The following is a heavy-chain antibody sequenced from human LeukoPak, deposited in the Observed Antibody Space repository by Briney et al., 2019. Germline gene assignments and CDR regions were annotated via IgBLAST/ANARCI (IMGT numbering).Heavy chain of an antibody. J-gene: IGHJ4*02. V-gene: IGHV4-59*01. CDR2: ISDSGST. Sequence: SGTLSLTCTVSGGSISSYFWTWIRQPPGKGLEWIGYISDSGSTDYYPSLKSRVTMSVDTSKNRFSLKLTSVTAADTAIYYCAKVAKYYYGSETYFFFEDWGQGTLVTVSS. CDR1: GGSISSYF. CDR3: AKVAKYYYGSETYFFFED. D-gene: IGHD3-10*01.